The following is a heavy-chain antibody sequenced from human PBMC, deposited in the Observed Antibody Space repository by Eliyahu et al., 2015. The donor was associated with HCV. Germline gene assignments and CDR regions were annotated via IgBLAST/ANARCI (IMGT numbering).Heavy chain of an antibody. CDR2: IDWDDDK. CDR1: GFSXSTSGMR. CDR3: ARSSMVRGVDDAFDI. J-gene: IGHJ3*02. Sequence: QVTLKESGPALVKPTQTLTLTCXFSGFSXSTSGMRVSWIRQPPGKALEWLARIDWDDDKFYSTSLKTRLTIPPRTPPKNQVVLTMTNMDPVDTATYYCARSSMVRGVDDAFDIWGQGTMVTVSS. D-gene: IGHD3-10*01. V-gene: IGHV2-70*04.